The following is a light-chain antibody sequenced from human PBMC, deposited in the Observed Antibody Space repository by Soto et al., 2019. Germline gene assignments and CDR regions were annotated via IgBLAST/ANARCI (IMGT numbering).Light chain of an antibody. CDR3: QQYESLPPT. CDR1: QDIDNY. J-gene: IGKJ5*01. V-gene: IGKV1-33*01. CDR2: DAS. Sequence: DIQMTQSPSSLSASVGDRVTITCQASQDIDNYLNWYQQKPGKAPKLLIYDASNLETGVPSRFSGSGFGRDFTFTINSLQPEDFATYFCQQYESLPPTFGHGIRLEIK.